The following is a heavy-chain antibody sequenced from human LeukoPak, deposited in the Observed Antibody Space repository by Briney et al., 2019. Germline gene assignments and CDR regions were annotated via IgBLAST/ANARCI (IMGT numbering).Heavy chain of an antibody. Sequence: PGGSLRLSCVASGFNFDIFAMSWVRQSPGGGLEWVAYLGRSGGSKNYADSVKGRFTISRDNAKNSLYLQMNSLRAEDTAVYYCARDSRDGYNSGYFDYWGQGTLVTVSS. CDR1: GFNFDIFA. CDR2: LGRSGGSK. J-gene: IGHJ4*02. D-gene: IGHD5-24*01. V-gene: IGHV3-21*01. CDR3: ARDSRDGYNSGYFDY.